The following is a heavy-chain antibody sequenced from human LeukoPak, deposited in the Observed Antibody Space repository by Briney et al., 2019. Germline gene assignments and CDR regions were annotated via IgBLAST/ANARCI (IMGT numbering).Heavy chain of an antibody. Sequence: GGSLRLSCAASGFTVSSSYMTWVRQAPGQGLEWVSIIYSSGYAYYADSVKGRFTISRDNSKNTLYLQMLSLRVEDTAVYHCARVSGELLSSYYFYMDVWGKGTTVTVSS. D-gene: IGHD1-7*01. CDR2: IYSSGYA. J-gene: IGHJ6*03. CDR1: GFTVSSSY. CDR3: ARVSGELLSSYYFYMDV. V-gene: IGHV3-66*02.